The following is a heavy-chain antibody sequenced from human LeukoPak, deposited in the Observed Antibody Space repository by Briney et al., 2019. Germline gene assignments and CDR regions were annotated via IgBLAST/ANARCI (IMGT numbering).Heavy chain of an antibody. CDR2: ISSSSSYI. CDR1: GFTFSSYS. J-gene: IGHJ6*02. CDR3: ARAPDSGMDV. Sequence: SGGSLRLSCAASGFTFSSYSMNWVRQAPGKGLEWVSSISSSSSYIYYADSEKGRFTISRDNAKNSLYLQMNSLRAEDTAVYYCARAPDSGMDVWGQGTTVTVSS. V-gene: IGHV3-21*01.